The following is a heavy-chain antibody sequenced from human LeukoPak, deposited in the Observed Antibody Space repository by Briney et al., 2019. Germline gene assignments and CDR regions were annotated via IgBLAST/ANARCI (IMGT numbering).Heavy chain of an antibody. CDR1: GFTFSSYA. D-gene: IGHD5-18*01. CDR3: ARGIEWIQLWSVDY. J-gene: IGHJ4*02. V-gene: IGHV3-30-3*01. CDR2: ISYDGSNK. Sequence: GGSLRLSCAASGFTFSSYAMHWVRQAPGKGLEWVAVISYDGSNKYYADSVKGRFTISRDNSKNTLYLQMNSLRAEDTAVYYCARGIEWIQLWSVDYWGQGTLVTVSS.